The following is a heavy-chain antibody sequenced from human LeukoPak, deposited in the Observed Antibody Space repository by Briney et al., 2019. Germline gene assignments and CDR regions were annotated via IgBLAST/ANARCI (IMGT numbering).Heavy chain of an antibody. J-gene: IGHJ4*02. CDR1: GFTVSTNY. CDR3: VTQISGWVY. CDR2: IYSGGST. D-gene: IGHD6-19*01. V-gene: IGHV3-66*01. Sequence: PGGSLRLSCAASGFTVSTNYMSWVRQAPGKGLEWVSVIYSGGSTYNADFVKGRFTISRDNPKNTLFLQMTSLRADDTAVYYCVTQISGWVYWGQGTLVTVSS.